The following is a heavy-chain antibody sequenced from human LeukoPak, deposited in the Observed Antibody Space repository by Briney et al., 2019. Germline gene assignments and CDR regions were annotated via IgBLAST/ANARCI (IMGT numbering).Heavy chain of an antibody. CDR3: ARQISSWYQFDY. CDR2: IYYSGST. Sequence: SETLSLTCTVSGDSISPYYWSWIRQPPGKGLEWIGYIYYSGSTNYNPSLKSQVTISVDTSKNQFSLNLGSVTAADTAVYYCARQISSWYQFDYWGQGTLVIVSS. J-gene: IGHJ4*02. D-gene: IGHD6-13*01. CDR1: GDSISPYY. V-gene: IGHV4-59*08.